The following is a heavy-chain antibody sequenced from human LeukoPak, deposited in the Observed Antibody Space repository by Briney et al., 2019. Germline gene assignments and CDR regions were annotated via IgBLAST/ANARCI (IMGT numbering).Heavy chain of an antibody. V-gene: IGHV3-73*01. CDR2: IRSKTNGNAT. CDR3: TRRSGMVVLTAVHWYFDL. D-gene: IGHD2-21*02. Sequence: PGGSLRLSCAASGFSFSSYWMHWVRQASGRGLEWVGRIRSKTNGNATAYGPSVKGRFTISRDDSKNTAYLQMNSLKTEDTAVYYCTRRSGMVVLTAVHWYFDLWGRGTLVTVSS. CDR1: GFSFSSYW. J-gene: IGHJ2*01.